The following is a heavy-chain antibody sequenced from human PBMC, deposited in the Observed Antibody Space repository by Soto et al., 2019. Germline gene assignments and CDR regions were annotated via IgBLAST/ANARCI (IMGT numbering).Heavy chain of an antibody. Sequence: SETLSLTCTVSGGSISSSSYYWGWIRQPPGKGLEWIGSIYYSGSTYYNPSLKSRVTISVDTSKNQFSLKLSSVTAADTAVYYCANGYSSSWYDYYYCMDVWGQGTTVT. CDR3: ANGYSSSWYDYYYCMDV. V-gene: IGHV4-39*01. CDR1: GGSISSSSYY. J-gene: IGHJ6*02. D-gene: IGHD6-13*01. CDR2: IYYSGST.